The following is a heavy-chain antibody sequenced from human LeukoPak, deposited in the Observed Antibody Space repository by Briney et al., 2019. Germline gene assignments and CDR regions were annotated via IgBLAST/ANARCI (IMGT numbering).Heavy chain of an antibody. J-gene: IGHJ4*02. CDR2: IWYDGSND. CDR1: GFNFGSDA. CDR3: ARDPSGSGWSLNN. D-gene: IGHD6-19*01. V-gene: IGHV3-33*01. Sequence: GGSLRLSCTASGFNFGSDAMHWVRQAPGKGLEWVAFIWYDGSNDHYADSVKGRFTISRDNSKNTVCLQMNSLRVEDTAVYYCARDPSGSGWSLNNWGQGTLVTVSS.